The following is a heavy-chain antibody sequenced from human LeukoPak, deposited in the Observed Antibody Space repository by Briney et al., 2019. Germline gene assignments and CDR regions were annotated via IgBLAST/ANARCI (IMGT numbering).Heavy chain of an antibody. D-gene: IGHD6-19*01. CDR2: ISSSGSTI. CDR3: ATSVAGLRYFDY. J-gene: IGHJ4*02. CDR1: GFTFSDYY. V-gene: IGHV3-11*01. Sequence: PGGFLRLSCAASGFTFSDYYMSWIRQAPGKGLEWVSYISSSGSTIYYADSVKGRFTISRDNAKNSLYLQMNSLRAEDTAVYYCATSVAGLRYFDYWGQGTLVTVSS.